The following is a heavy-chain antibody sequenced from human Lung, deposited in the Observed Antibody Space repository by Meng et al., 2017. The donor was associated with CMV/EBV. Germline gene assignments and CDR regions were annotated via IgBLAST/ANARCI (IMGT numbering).Heavy chain of an antibody. V-gene: IGHV3-48*04. D-gene: IGHD3-22*01. Sequence: GESLKISCVVSGFSFSSYSMNWVRQAPGKGLEWVSYISSGSSTIYYADSVKGRFTISRDNAKNSLYLQMNSLRAEDTAVYYCARGVGSSGYYPDYWGQGTMXTVSS. CDR2: ISSGSSTI. CDR3: ARGVGSSGYYPDY. J-gene: IGHJ4*02. CDR1: GFSFSSYS.